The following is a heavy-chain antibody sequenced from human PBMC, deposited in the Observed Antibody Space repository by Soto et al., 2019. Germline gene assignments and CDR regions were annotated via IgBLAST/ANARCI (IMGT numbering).Heavy chain of an antibody. CDR1: GFTFSSYA. V-gene: IGHV3-23*01. Sequence: GGSLRLSCAASGFTFSSYAMSWVRQAPGKGLEWVSAISGSGGSTYYADSVKGRFTISRDNSKNTLYLQMNSLRAEDTAVYYCAKDIRPGSSGSSIDYWGQGTLVTVSS. D-gene: IGHD6-19*01. CDR3: AKDIRPGSSGSSIDY. CDR2: ISGSGGST. J-gene: IGHJ4*02.